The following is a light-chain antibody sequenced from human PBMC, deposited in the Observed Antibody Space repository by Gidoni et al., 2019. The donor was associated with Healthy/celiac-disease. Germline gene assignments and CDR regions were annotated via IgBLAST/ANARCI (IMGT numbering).Light chain of an antibody. V-gene: IGKV1-12*01. J-gene: IGKJ4*01. CDR1: QGISSW. Sequence: DIEMTQSPSSVSASVGDRVTITCRASQGISSWLAWYQQKPGKAPKLLIYAASSLHSGVPSRFSGSVSGTYFTLTLRSLPPEDFATYYCQQSNRFPLTFGGGTKVEIK. CDR3: QQSNRFPLT. CDR2: AAS.